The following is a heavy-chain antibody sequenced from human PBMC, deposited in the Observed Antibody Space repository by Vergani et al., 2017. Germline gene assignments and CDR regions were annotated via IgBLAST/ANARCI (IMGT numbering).Heavy chain of an antibody. Sequence: QVQLQESGPGLVKPSQTLSLTCTVSGGSISSGSYYWSWIRQPAGKGLEWIGRIYTSGSTNYNPSLKSRVTMSVDTSKNQFSLKLSSVTAADTAVYYCAXVRYCSGGSCLTFDPWGQGTLVTVSS. CDR3: AXVRYCSGGSCLTFDP. CDR1: GGSISSGSYY. V-gene: IGHV4-61*02. D-gene: IGHD2-15*01. CDR2: IYTSGST. J-gene: IGHJ5*02.